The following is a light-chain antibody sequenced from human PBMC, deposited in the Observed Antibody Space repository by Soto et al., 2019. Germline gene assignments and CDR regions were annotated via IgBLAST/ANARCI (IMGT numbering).Light chain of an antibody. Sequence: EIVLTQSPGTLSLSPGERATLSCRASQSVSSNLACYQQKPGQAPRLLIYGASTRATGIPARFSGSGSGTEFTLTISSLQSEDFAVYYCQQYNNWWTFGQGTKVDIK. CDR2: GAS. CDR1: QSVSSN. CDR3: QQYNNWWT. V-gene: IGKV3-15*01. J-gene: IGKJ1*01.